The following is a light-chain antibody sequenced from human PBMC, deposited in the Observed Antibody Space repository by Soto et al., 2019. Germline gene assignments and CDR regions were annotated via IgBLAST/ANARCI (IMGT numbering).Light chain of an antibody. Sequence: EIVLTQSPGTLSLSPGERVTLSCRASQSVSSSFLAWYQQKPGQAPRLLIYDASSRATGIPDRFSGSGSGTDFTLTISRLEPEDFAVYSCQQYSSSPWTFGRGTKVEIK. CDR1: QSVSSSF. J-gene: IGKJ1*01. V-gene: IGKV3-20*01. CDR3: QQYSSSPWT. CDR2: DAS.